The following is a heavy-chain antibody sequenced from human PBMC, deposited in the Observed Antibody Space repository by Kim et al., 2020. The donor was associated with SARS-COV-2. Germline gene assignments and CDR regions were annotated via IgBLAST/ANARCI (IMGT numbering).Heavy chain of an antibody. CDR1: GGTFSSYA. CDR2: IIPIFGTA. V-gene: IGHV1-69*13. J-gene: IGHJ6*02. Sequence: SVKVSCKASGGTFSSYAISWVRQAPGQGLEWMGGIIPIFGTANYAQKFQGRVTSTADESTSTAYMELSSLRSEDTAVYYCASDILTGYSTYYGMDVWGQGTTVTVSS. D-gene: IGHD3-9*01. CDR3: ASDILTGYSTYYGMDV.